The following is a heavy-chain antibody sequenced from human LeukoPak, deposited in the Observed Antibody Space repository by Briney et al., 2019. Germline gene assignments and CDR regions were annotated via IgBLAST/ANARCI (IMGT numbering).Heavy chain of an antibody. J-gene: IGHJ3*02. D-gene: IGHD6-19*01. CDR1: GGSISSYY. CDR3: ARIAVAGRGDAFDI. CDR2: IYTSGST. Sequence: SETLSLTCTVSGGSISSYYWSWIRHPSAKGLEQIGRIYTSGSTNYNPSLKSRVTMSVDTSKNQFSLKLSSVTAADTAVYYCARIAVAGRGDAFDIWGQGTMVTVSS. V-gene: IGHV4-4*07.